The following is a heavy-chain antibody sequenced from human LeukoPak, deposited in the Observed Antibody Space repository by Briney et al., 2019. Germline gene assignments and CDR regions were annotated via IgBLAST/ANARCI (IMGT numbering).Heavy chain of an antibody. J-gene: IGHJ4*02. CDR2: IWYDGSNK. V-gene: IGHV3-33*01. Sequence: GGSLRLSCAASGFTFSSYGMHWVRQAPGKGLEWVAVIWYDGSNKYYADSVKGRFTISRDNSKNTLYLQMNSLRAEDTAVYYCARTTVTYGGYFDYWGQGTLVTVSS. CDR3: ARTTVTYGGYFDY. CDR1: GFTFSSYG. D-gene: IGHD4-17*01.